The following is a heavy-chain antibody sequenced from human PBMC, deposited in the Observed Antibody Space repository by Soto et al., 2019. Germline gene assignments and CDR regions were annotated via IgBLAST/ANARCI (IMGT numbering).Heavy chain of an antibody. CDR2: INHSGST. V-gene: IGHV4-34*01. D-gene: IGHD3-10*01. CDR1: GGSFSGYY. J-gene: IGHJ5*02. Sequence: SETLSLTCAVYGGSFSGYYWSWIRQPPGKGLEWIGEINHSGSTNYNPSLKSRVTISVDTSKNQFSLKLSSVTAADTAVYYCARVGRFLNWFDPWGQGTLVTVSS. CDR3: ARVGRFLNWFDP.